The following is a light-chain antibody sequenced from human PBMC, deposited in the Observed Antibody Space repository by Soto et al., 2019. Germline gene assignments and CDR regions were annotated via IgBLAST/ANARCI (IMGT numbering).Light chain of an antibody. CDR1: SNDLGGYNY. J-gene: IGLJ2*01. Sequence: QSALTQPPSASGSPGQSVTISCTRSSNDLGGYNYVSWYQHHPGKAPKLIIYEVRERPSGVPDRFSGSKSGNTASLTVSGLQAEAEADYYCSSYGGSDNLIFGGGTKLTVL. CDR2: EVR. V-gene: IGLV2-8*01. CDR3: SSYGGSDNLI.